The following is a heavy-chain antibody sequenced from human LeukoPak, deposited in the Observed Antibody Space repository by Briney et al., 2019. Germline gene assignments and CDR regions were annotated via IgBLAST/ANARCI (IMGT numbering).Heavy chain of an antibody. CDR3: ARAYARYCSSPSCLKAGAFDI. Sequence: SETLSLTCAVYGGSFSGYYWSWIRQPPGKGLEWIGEINHSGSTNYNPSLKSRVTISVDTSKNQFSLKLSSGTAADTAVYYCARAYARYCSSPSCLKAGAFDIWGQGTMVTVSS. CDR1: GGSFSGYY. D-gene: IGHD2-2*01. J-gene: IGHJ3*02. CDR2: INHSGST. V-gene: IGHV4-34*01.